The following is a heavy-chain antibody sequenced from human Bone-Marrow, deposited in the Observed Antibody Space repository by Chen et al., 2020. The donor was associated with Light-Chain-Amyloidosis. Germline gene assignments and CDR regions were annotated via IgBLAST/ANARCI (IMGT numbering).Heavy chain of an antibody. Sequence: EVQLVESGGGWVQPGGSLRLSCAASGFTFSSYDIHRVRQATGKGLEWVSAIGTAGDPYYPGSVKGRFTISRENAKNSLYLQMNSLRAGDTAVYYCARGGGVVWGDPWYFDLWGRGTLVTVSS. CDR2: IGTAGDP. CDR3: ARGGGVVWGDPWYFDL. V-gene: IGHV3-13*05. CDR1: GFTFSSYD. D-gene: IGHD3-3*01. J-gene: IGHJ2*01.